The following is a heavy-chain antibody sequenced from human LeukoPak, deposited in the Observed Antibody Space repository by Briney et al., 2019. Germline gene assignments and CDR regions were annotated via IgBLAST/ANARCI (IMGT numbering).Heavy chain of an antibody. J-gene: IGHJ6*02. CDR2: ISGSGGST. D-gene: IGHD4-11*01. CDR3: AKVGPYSNAFYYYYGMDV. V-gene: IGHV3-23*01. CDR1: GFTFTSYA. Sequence: PAASLTLSCAASGFTFTSYAMSWVRQAPGKGLEWVSAISGSGGSTYYADSVKGRFTISRDNSKNTLYLQINSLRAEDTAVYYCAKVGPYSNAFYYYYGMDVWGQGTTVTVSS.